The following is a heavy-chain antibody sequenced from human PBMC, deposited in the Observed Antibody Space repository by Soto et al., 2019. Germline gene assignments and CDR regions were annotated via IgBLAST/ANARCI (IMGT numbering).Heavy chain of an antibody. CDR2: IYYSGST. CDR3: ARERPDGARLDP. CDR1: GGSISSGDYY. Sequence: SETLSLTCTVSGGSISSGDYYWSWIRQPPGRGLEWIGYIYYSGSTYYNPSLKSRVTISVDTSKNQFSLKLSSVTAADTAVYYCARERPDGARLDPWGQGTLVTVS. V-gene: IGHV4-30-4*01. D-gene: IGHD6-6*01. J-gene: IGHJ5*02.